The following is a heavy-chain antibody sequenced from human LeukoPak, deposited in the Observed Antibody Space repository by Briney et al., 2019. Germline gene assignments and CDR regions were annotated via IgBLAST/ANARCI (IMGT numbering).Heavy chain of an antibody. CDR1: GGSISSYY. CDR2: IYYSRST. D-gene: IGHD6-13*01. V-gene: IGHV4-59*01. J-gene: IGHJ4*02. Sequence: SETLSLTCTVSGGSISSYYWSWIRQPPGKGLEWIGYIYYSRSTNYNPSLKSRVTISVDTSKNQFSLKLSSVTAADTAVYYCARVSAAAPYYFDYWGQGTLVTVSS. CDR3: ARVSAAAPYYFDY.